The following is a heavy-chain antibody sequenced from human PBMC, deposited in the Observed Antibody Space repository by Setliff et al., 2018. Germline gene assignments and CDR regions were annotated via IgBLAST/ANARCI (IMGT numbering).Heavy chain of an antibody. D-gene: IGHD3-22*01. V-gene: IGHV1-69*05. Sequence: SVKVSCKASGGTFSSYGISWVRQAPGRGLEWMGGTIPIFGTTDYAQKFQGRVTIITDESTSTAFMQLSSLRSEDTAVYYCVREGVDSRSSTDYRYYMDVWGKGTKVTVSS. CDR2: TIPIFGTT. CDR1: GGTFSSYG. CDR3: VREGVDSRSSTDYRYYMDV. J-gene: IGHJ6*03.